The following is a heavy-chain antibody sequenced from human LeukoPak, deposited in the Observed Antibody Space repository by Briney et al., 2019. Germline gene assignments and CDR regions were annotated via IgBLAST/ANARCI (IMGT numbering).Heavy chain of an antibody. D-gene: IGHD4-17*01. CDR2: IYYSGST. CDR3: ARETDYGQAFDI. Sequence: SETLSLTCTVSGGSISSSSYYWGWIRQPPGKGLEWIGSIYYSGSTYYNPSLKSRVTISVDTSKNQFSLKLSSVTAADTAVYYCARETDYGQAFDIWGQGTMVTVSS. J-gene: IGHJ3*02. CDR1: GGSISSSSYY. V-gene: IGHV4-39*07.